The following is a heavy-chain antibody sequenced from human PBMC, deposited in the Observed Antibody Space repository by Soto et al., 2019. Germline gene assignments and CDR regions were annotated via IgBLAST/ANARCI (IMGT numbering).Heavy chain of an antibody. CDR3: AKSGGSSWYGFDY. D-gene: IGHD6-13*01. V-gene: IGHV3-43*01. Sequence: EVQLVESGGVVVQPGGSLRLSCAASGFTFDDYTMHWVRQAPGKGLEWVSLISWDGGSTYYADSVKGRFTSSRDNSKNSLYLQMNSLRTEDTALYYCAKSGGSSWYGFDYWGQGTLVTVSS. CDR1: GFTFDDYT. CDR2: ISWDGGST. J-gene: IGHJ4*02.